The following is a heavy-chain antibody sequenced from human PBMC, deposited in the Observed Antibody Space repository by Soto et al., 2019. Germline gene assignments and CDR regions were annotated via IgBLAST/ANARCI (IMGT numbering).Heavy chain of an antibody. CDR2: IYYSGST. D-gene: IGHD3-10*01. J-gene: IGHJ4*02. V-gene: IGHV4-31*03. CDR3: ARWFGELSLAKSFDY. Sequence: SATLSLTCTVSGGSISSGGYYWSWIRQHPGKGLEWIGYIYYSGSTYYNPSLKSRVTISVDTSKNQFSLKLSSVTAADTAVYYCARWFGELSLAKSFDYWGQGTLVTVSS. CDR1: GGSISSGGYY.